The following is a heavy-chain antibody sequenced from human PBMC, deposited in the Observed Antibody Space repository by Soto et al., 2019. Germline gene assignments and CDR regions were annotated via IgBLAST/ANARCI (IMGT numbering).Heavy chain of an antibody. CDR1: GGTFSTYT. CDR2: IIPIFGTP. J-gene: IGHJ5*02. V-gene: IGHV1-69*06. CDR3: ARGLECRGYCLDKPTWFAP. D-gene: IGHD2-15*01. Sequence: SVKVSCKASGGTFSTYTFSWVRQAPGQGLEWMGRIIPIFGTPYYSQKFQGRVTITADKSTSTVYMELSSLRSDDTAVYFCARGLECRGYCLDKPTWFAPWGQGTLVTVSS.